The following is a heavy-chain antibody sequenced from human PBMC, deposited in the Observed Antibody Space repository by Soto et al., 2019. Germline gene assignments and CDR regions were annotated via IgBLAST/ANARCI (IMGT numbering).Heavy chain of an antibody. V-gene: IGHV3-30*18. CDR2: ISYDGSNK. D-gene: IGHD3-22*01. J-gene: IGHJ4*02. CDR3: AKDITMIVRYFDY. Sequence: PGGSLRLSCAASGFTFSSYGMHWVRQAPGKGLEWVAVISYDGSNKYYADSVKGRFTISRDNSKNTLYLQMNSLRAEDTAVYCCAKDITMIVRYFDYWGQGTLVTVSS. CDR1: GFTFSSYG.